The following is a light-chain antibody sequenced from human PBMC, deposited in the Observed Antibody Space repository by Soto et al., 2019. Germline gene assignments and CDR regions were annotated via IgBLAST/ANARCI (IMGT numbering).Light chain of an antibody. J-gene: IGKJ5*01. CDR2: WAS. CDR3: QQYSDTQIT. Sequence: IQLTQSPSSLSASVGDRVTITCRASQGIRSALGWYQQKPGKVPKLLFYWASSRESGVPDRFVGGGSGTNLTITISSLQPEDGEIYYCQQYSDTQITFGQGTRLEIK. V-gene: IGKV1-27*01. CDR1: QGIRSA.